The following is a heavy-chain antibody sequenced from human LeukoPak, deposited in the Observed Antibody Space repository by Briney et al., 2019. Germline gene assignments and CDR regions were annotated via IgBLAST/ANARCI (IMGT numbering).Heavy chain of an antibody. CDR2: IYYSGIT. CDR1: GGSLISYY. V-gene: IGHV4-59*01. CDR3: ARGRELWVP. D-gene: IGHD1-26*01. J-gene: IGHJ4*02. Sequence: SETLSLTCTVSGGSLISYYWSWIRQPPGKGLEWIGYIYYSGITNYNPSLKSRVTISVDTSKKQFSLKLSSVTAADTAVYYCARGRELWVPWGQGTLVTVSS.